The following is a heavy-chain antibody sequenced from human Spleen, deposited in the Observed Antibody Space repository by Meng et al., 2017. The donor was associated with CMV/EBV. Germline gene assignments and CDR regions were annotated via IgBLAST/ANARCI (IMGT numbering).Heavy chain of an antibody. Sequence: VSGTSISTSNWWSWVRQPPGKGLEWIGEVYHSGYTNYNPSLKSRVTMSVDRSKNQFSLKLNSVTAADTAVYYCARVTEYGGNCFDSWGQGTLVTVSS. CDR2: VYHSGYT. J-gene: IGHJ4*02. CDR1: GTSISTSNW. V-gene: IGHV4-4*02. CDR3: ARVTEYGGNCFDS. D-gene: IGHD2-2*01.